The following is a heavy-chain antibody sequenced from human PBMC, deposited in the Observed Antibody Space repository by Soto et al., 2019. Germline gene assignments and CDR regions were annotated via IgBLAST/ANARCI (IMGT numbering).Heavy chain of an antibody. CDR2: ISAYNGNT. J-gene: IGHJ4*02. Sequence: QVQLVQSGAEVKKPGASVKVSCKASGYTFTSYGISWVRQAPGQGLEWMGWISAYNGNTNYAQKLQGRVTMTTDTSTSAADMELRSLRSDDTAVYYCARVEGLRSSSPFFDYWGQGTLVTVSS. D-gene: IGHD6-6*01. CDR3: ARVEGLRSSSPFFDY. CDR1: GYTFTSYG. V-gene: IGHV1-18*01.